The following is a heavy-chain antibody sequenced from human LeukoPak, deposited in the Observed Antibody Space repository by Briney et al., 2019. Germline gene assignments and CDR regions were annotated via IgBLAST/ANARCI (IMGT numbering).Heavy chain of an antibody. D-gene: IGHD3-3*01. J-gene: IGHJ6*02. CDR1: GFTFSSYS. CDR3: AREFGTISGYYYYYGMAV. Sequence: GGSLRLSCAASGFTFSSYSMNWVRQAPGKGLEWVSSISSSSSYIYYADSVKGRFTISRDNAKNSLYLQMNSLRAEDTAVYYCAREFGTISGYYYYYGMAVWGQGTTVTVSS. CDR2: ISSSSSYI. V-gene: IGHV3-21*01.